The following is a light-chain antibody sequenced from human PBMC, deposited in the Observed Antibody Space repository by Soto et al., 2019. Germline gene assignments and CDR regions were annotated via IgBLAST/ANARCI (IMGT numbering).Light chain of an antibody. Sequence: EIVLTQSPGTLSLSPGERATISCRASQTVRTNYLAWFQHKPGQAPRLLIYGASSRATGIPDRFSGSGSGTDFTLTINRLETEDFAVYFCQQYSDSPLTFGGGTKVEIK. CDR3: QQYSDSPLT. CDR2: GAS. V-gene: IGKV3-20*01. CDR1: QTVRTNY. J-gene: IGKJ4*01.